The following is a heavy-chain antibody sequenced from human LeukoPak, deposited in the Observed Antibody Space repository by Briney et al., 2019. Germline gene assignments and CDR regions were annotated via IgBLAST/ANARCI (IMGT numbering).Heavy chain of an antibody. Sequence: GGSLRLSCAASGFTFDDYAMHWARQAPGKGLESLSLVSGDGGSTYYADSVKGRFTISRDNSKNSLYLQMNSLRTEDTALYYCAKGGDSSGYYYPFDYWGQGTLVTVSS. J-gene: IGHJ4*02. CDR3: AKGGDSSGYYYPFDY. CDR1: GFTFDDYA. CDR2: VSGDGGST. D-gene: IGHD3-22*01. V-gene: IGHV3-43*02.